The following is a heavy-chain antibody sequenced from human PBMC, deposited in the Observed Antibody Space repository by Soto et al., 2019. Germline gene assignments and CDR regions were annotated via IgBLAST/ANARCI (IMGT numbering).Heavy chain of an antibody. Sequence: PSETLSLTCAVYGGSFSGYYWSWIRQPPGKGLEWIGEINHSGSTNYNPSLKSRVTISVDTSKNQFSLKLSSVTAADTAVYYCARGGRYYYGSGIRYYYYGMDVWGQGTTVTVSS. CDR1: GGSFSGYY. CDR3: ARGGRYYYGSGIRYYYYGMDV. CDR2: INHSGST. D-gene: IGHD3-10*01. V-gene: IGHV4-34*01. J-gene: IGHJ6*02.